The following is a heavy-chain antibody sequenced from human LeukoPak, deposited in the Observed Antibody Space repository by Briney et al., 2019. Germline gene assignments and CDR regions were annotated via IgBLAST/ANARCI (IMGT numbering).Heavy chain of an antibody. J-gene: IGHJ5*02. CDR1: GYTLTELS. D-gene: IGHD5-24*01. Sequence: GASEKVSCKVSGYTLTELSMHWVRQAPGEGLEWRGGFDPEDGETIYAQKFQGRVTLTRDMSTSTDYLELSSLRSEDTAVYYCARDNSVRDEAWWFYPWGQGTLVTVSS. CDR2: FDPEDGET. CDR3: ARDNSVRDEAWWFYP. V-gene: IGHV1-24*01.